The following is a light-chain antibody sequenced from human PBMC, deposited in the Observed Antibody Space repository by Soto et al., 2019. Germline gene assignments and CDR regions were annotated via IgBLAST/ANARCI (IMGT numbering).Light chain of an antibody. J-gene: IGLJ3*02. V-gene: IGLV1-44*01. CDR2: SNN. Sequence: QSVLTQPPSASGTPGQRVTISCSGSSSNIGSNTVNWYQQLPGTAPKLLIYSNNQRPSGVPDRFFGSKSGTSASLAISGLQSEDEADYYCAEWDESLNGWVFGGGTKLTVL. CDR1: SSNIGSNT. CDR3: AEWDESLNGWV.